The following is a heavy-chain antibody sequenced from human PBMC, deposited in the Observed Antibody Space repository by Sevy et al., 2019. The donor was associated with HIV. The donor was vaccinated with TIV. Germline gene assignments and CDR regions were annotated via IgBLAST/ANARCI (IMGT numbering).Heavy chain of an antibody. CDR1: GFTFSSYA. CDR3: ARDLAAAGTSDY. J-gene: IGHJ4*02. D-gene: IGHD6-13*01. Sequence: GGSLRLSCAASGFTFSSYAMHWVRQAPGKGLEWVAVISYDGSNKYYADSVKGRFTISRDNSKNTLYLQMNSLRAEDTAVYSCARDLAAAGTSDYWGQGTLVTVSS. CDR2: ISYDGSNK. V-gene: IGHV3-30-3*01.